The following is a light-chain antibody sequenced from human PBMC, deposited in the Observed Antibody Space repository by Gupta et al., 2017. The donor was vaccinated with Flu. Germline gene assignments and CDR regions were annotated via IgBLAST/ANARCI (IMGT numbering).Light chain of an antibody. V-gene: IGLV4-69*01. CDR1: SGHSSYA. J-gene: IGLJ3*02. CDR2: LNSDGSH. CDR3: QTWDTGTSWV. Sequence: QLELTQSPSASASLGASVKLTCTLSSGHSSYAIAWHQQQPEKGPRYLMRLNSDGSHSKGDGIPDRFSGSSSGAERYLTISSLQSEDEADYYCQTWDTGTSWVFGGGTKLTVL.